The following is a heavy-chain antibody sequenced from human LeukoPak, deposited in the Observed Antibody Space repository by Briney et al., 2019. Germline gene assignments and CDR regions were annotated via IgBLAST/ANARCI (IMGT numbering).Heavy chain of an antibody. V-gene: IGHV3-23*01. Sequence: GGSLRLSCAASGFTFSSYAMSWVRQAPGKGLEWVSAISGSGGSTYYADSVKGRFTISRDNSKNTLYLQMNSLRAEDTAVYYCAAQNTIVVVPAAIPVGYDYWGQGTLVTVSS. J-gene: IGHJ4*02. D-gene: IGHD2-2*02. CDR1: GFTFSSYA. CDR2: ISGSGGST. CDR3: AAQNTIVVVPAAIPVGYDY.